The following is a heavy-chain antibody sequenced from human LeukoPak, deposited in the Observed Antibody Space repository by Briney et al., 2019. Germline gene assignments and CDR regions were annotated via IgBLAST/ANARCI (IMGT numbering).Heavy chain of an antibody. Sequence: GGAPRLSCAPSGFTLRNYWISGVPQAPAKGVERVVSIKLEESEQYYVHLVKGPFPITSENAKNTVSFKIDNWRARDPACFSFARHPLYDGNCFFDYWGQGSLVTASS. D-gene: IGHD4-23*01. J-gene: IGHJ4*03. CDR2: IKLEESEQ. CDR3: ARHPLYDGNCFFDY. V-gene: IGHV3-7*01. CDR1: GFTLRNYW.